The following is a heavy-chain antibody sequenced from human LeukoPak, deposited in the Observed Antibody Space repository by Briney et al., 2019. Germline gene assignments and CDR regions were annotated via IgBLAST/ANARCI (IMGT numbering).Heavy chain of an antibody. Sequence: SETLSLTCTVSGGSISSYYWSWIRQPPGKGLEWIGYIYYSGSTNYNPSLKSRVTISVDTSKNQFSLKLSSVTAADTAVYYCAREGDGYNFNYWGQGTLVTVSS. CDR2: IYYSGST. CDR3: AREGDGYNFNY. CDR1: GGSISSYY. D-gene: IGHD5-24*01. J-gene: IGHJ4*02. V-gene: IGHV4-59*01.